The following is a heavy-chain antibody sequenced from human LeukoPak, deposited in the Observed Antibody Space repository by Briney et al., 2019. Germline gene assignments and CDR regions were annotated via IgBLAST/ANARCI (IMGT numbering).Heavy chain of an antibody. CDR2: INHSGST. D-gene: IGHD6-13*01. V-gene: IGHV4-34*01. CDR1: GGSFSGYY. Sequence: SETLSLTCAVYGGSFSGYYWSWLRQPPGKGLEWIGEINHSGSTNYNPSLTSRVTISVDTSKNQFSLKLSSVTAADTAVYYCAREVVAAAGTVDYWGQGALVIVSS. J-gene: IGHJ4*02. CDR3: AREVVAAAGTVDY.